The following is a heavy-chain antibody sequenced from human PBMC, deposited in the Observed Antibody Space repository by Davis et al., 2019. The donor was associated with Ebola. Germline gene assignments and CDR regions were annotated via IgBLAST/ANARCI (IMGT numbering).Heavy chain of an antibody. V-gene: IGHV3-48*02. J-gene: IGHJ4*02. CDR1: GFTFSSYS. CDR2: ISSSSSNI. Sequence: GESLKISCAASGFTFSSYSMNWVRQAPGKGLEWVSYISSSSSNIYYADSVKGRFTISRDNAKNSLYLQMNSLRDEDTAVYYCARDSWTYYDFWSGSTFRYWGQGTLVTVSS. CDR3: ARDSWTYYDFWSGSTFRY. D-gene: IGHD3-3*01.